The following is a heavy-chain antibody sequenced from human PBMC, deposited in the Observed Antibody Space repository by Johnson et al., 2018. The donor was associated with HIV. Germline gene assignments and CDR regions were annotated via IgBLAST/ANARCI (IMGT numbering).Heavy chain of an antibody. D-gene: IGHD6-6*01. CDR1: GFTFSTYA. Sequence: VQLVESGGGLVQPGGSLRLSCAASGFTFSTYAMSWVRQAPGRGLEWVSAISGGGGSTYYADSVKGRFTISRDNSKNTLYLEINRLRADDSAVYFCAKTHSSIGGLDAFDLWGQGTKV. V-gene: IGHV3-23*04. CDR2: ISGGGGST. J-gene: IGHJ3*01. CDR3: AKTHSSIGGLDAFDL.